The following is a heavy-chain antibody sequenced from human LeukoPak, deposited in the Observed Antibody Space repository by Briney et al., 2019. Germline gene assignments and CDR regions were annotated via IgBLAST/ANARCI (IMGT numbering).Heavy chain of an antibody. CDR1: GYTFTGYY. CDR2: INPNSGGT. J-gene: IGHJ4*02. CDR3: ARGTYSSSWYSF. Sequence: ASVTVSCKASGYTFTGYYMHWVRQAPGQGLEWMGWINPNSGGTNYAQKFQGRVTMTRDTSIGTAYMELSRLRSDDTAVYYCARGTYSSSWYSFWGQGTLVTVSS. V-gene: IGHV1-2*02. D-gene: IGHD6-13*01.